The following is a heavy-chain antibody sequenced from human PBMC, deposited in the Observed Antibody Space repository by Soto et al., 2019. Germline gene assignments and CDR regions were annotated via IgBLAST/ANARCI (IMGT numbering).Heavy chain of an antibody. J-gene: IGHJ6*03. V-gene: IGHV3-9*01. D-gene: IGHD2-2*01. Sequence: PGGSLRLSCAAAGFAFDDYAMHWVRQAPGKGLEWVSGISWNSGSIGYADSVKGRFTISRDNAKNSLYLQMNSLRAEDTALYYCAKDYCSSTSCPRYYYYYYMDVWGKGTTVTVSS. CDR1: GFAFDDYA. CDR2: ISWNSGSI. CDR3: AKDYCSSTSCPRYYYYYYMDV.